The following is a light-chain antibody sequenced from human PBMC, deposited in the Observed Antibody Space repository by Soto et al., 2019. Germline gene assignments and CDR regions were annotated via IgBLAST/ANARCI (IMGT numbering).Light chain of an antibody. Sequence: PRTLNLSPGERATLSCRASQSVGSFLAWYQQKPGQAPRLLIYDTSIRATGIPARFSGSGFGTDFTLTISSLEPEDAAVYYCQQRSNGPPVTSGQGIRLVIK. J-gene: IGKJ5*01. V-gene: IGKV3-11*01. CDR2: DTS. CDR1: QSVGSF. CDR3: QQRSNGPPVT.